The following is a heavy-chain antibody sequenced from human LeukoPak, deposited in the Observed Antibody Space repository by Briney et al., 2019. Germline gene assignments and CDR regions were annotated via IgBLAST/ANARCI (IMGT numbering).Heavy chain of an antibody. CDR2: IYYSGST. D-gene: IGHD6-13*01. Sequence: SETLSLTRTVSGGSISSYYWSWIRQPPGKGLEWIGYIYYSGSTNYNPSLKSRVTISVDTSKNQFSLKLSSVTAADTAVYYCARFSWSLYHFDYWGQGTLVTVSS. CDR1: GGSISSYY. CDR3: ARFSWSLYHFDY. J-gene: IGHJ4*02. V-gene: IGHV4-59*01.